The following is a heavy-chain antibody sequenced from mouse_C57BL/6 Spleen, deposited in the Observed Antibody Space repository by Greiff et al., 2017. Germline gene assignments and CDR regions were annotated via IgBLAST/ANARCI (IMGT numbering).Heavy chain of an antibody. V-gene: IGHV5-17*01. CDR1: GFTFSDYG. J-gene: IGHJ4*01. CDR2: ISRGSSTI. Sequence: EVKLVESGGGLVKPGGSLKLSCAASGFTFSDYGLHWVRQAPEKGLEWVAYISRGSSTIYYADTVKGPFTNSRDNAENTLFLQMTSLRSEDTAMYYCARNGAYYAMDYWGQGTSVTVSS. CDR3: ARNGAYYAMDY.